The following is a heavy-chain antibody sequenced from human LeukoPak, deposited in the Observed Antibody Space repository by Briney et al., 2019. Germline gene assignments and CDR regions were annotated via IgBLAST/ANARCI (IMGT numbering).Heavy chain of an antibody. D-gene: IGHD4-11*01. J-gene: IGHJ5*02. CDR1: GGSFSGYY. Sequence: SETLSLTCAVYGGSFSGYYWSWIRQPPGKGLEWIGEINHSGSTNYNPSLKSRVTISVDTSKNQFSLKLSSVTAADTAVYYCASSDRDSNYPYNWFDPWGQGTLVTVSS. CDR2: INHSGST. V-gene: IGHV4-34*01. CDR3: ASSDRDSNYPYNWFDP.